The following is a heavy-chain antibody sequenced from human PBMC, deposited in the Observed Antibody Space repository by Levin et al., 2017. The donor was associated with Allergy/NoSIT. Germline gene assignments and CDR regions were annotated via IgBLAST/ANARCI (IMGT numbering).Heavy chain of an antibody. Sequence: PGGSLRLSCAASGFTFSSYAMHWVRQAPGKGLEWVAVISYDGSNKYYADSVKGRFTISRDNSKNTLYLQMNSLRAEDTAVYYCARGLVVVPAASDYWGQGTLVTVSS. CDR2: ISYDGSNK. V-gene: IGHV3-30-3*01. D-gene: IGHD2-2*01. CDR3: ARGLVVVPAASDY. J-gene: IGHJ4*02. CDR1: GFTFSSYA.